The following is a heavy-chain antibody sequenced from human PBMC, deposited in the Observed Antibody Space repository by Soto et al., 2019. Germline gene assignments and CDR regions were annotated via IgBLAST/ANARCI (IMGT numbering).Heavy chain of an antibody. V-gene: IGHV4-31*03. Sequence: SETLSLTCTVSGGSISSGGYYWSWIRQHPGKGLEWIGYIYYSGSTYYNPSLKSRVTISVDTSKNQFSLKLSSVTAADTAVYYCARQYDVGVGYGDSKDYYYGMDVWGQGTTVTVSS. CDR2: IYYSGST. J-gene: IGHJ6*02. D-gene: IGHD4-17*01. CDR1: GGSISSGGYY. CDR3: ARQYDVGVGYGDSKDYYYGMDV.